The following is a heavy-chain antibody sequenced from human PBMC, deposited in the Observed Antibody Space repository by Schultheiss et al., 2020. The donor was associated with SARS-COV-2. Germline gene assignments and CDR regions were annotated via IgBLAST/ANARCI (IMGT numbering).Heavy chain of an antibody. CDR1: GYTFTSYG. D-gene: IGHD6-13*01. V-gene: IGHV1-69*01. CDR2: IIPIFGTA. Sequence: KISCKASGYTFTSYGISWVRQAPGQGLEWMGGIIPIFGTANYAQKFQGRVTITADESTSTAYMELSSLRSEDTAVYFCARGSVSAAAGILLYYYYYDMDVWGQGTTVTVSS. J-gene: IGHJ6*02. CDR3: ARGSVSAAAGILLYYYYYDMDV.